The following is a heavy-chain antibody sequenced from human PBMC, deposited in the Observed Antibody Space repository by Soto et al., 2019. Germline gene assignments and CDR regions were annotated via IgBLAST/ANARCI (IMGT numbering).Heavy chain of an antibody. CDR1: GYTFTGYY. CDR3: ARGGDGYNFGTVY. J-gene: IGHJ4*02. CDR2: INPNSGGT. Sequence: ASVKVSCKASGYTFTGYYMHWVRQAPGQGLEWMGWINPNSGGTNYAQKFQGWVTMTRDTSISTAYMELSRLRSDDTAVYYCARGGDGYNFGTVYWGQGTLVTVSS. V-gene: IGHV1-2*04. D-gene: IGHD2-21*01.